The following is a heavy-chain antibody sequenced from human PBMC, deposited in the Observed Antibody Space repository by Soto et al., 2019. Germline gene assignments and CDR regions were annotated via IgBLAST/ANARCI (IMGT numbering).Heavy chain of an antibody. CDR3: AYSSTPFAY. Sequence: GGYLRLSCAASGLTFSSYAMSWVRQTPGKGLEWVSAISGSGGSTYYADSVKGRFTISRDNSKNTLYLQMNSLRAEDTAVYYCAYSSTPFAYWGQGTLVIVSS. J-gene: IGHJ4*02. CDR2: ISGSGGST. D-gene: IGHD6-13*01. CDR1: GLTFSSYA. V-gene: IGHV3-23*01.